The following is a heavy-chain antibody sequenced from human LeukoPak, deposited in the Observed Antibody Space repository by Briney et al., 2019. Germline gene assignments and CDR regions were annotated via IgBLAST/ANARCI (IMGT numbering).Heavy chain of an antibody. Sequence: PGGSLRLSCAASGFTFSSYWMSWVRQAPGKGLEWVANIKQDGSEKYYVDSVKGRFTISRDNAKNSLYLQMSSLRAEDTAVYYCARDRHSSGWYGGLDYWGQGTLVTVSS. CDR2: IKQDGSEK. V-gene: IGHV3-7*04. J-gene: IGHJ4*02. D-gene: IGHD6-19*01. CDR1: GFTFSSYW. CDR3: ARDRHSSGWYGGLDY.